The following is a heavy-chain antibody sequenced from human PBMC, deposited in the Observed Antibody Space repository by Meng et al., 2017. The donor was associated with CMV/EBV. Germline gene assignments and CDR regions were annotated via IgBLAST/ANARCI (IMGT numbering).Heavy chain of an antibody. J-gene: IGHJ5*02. CDR3: AHRGRIAAAGTDWFNP. Sequence: QIPFKDSGPTLVKPTQTLTLTFTFSGFSLSTSGVGVGWIRQPPGKALEWLALIYWDDDKRYSPSLKSRLTITKDTSKNQVVLTMTNMDPVDTATYYCAHRGRIAAAGTDWFNPWGQGTLVTVSS. CDR2: IYWDDDK. V-gene: IGHV2-5*02. CDR1: GFSLSTSGVG. D-gene: IGHD6-13*01.